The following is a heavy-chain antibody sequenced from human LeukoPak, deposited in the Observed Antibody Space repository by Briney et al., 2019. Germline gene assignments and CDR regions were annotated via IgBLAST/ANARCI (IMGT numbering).Heavy chain of an antibody. V-gene: IGHV4-34*01. CDR3: ARASAYSSSSGVNY. CDR1: GGSLSAYY. D-gene: IGHD6-6*01. J-gene: IGHJ4*02. CDR2: INHSGST. Sequence: SETLSLTCAVYGGSLSAYYWSWIRQPPGKGLEWIGEINHSGSTNYNPSLKSRVTISVDTSKNQFSLRLSSVTAADTAVYFCARASAYSSSSGVNYWGQGTLVTVSS.